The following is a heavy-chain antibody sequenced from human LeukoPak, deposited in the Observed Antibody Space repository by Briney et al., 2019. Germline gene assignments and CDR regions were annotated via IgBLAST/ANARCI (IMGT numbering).Heavy chain of an antibody. V-gene: IGHV3-30*04. D-gene: IGHD6-13*01. CDR3: AKDFGIAAAGYDAFDI. Sequence: GGSLRLSCSASGFTFSSYAMHWVRQAPGKGLEWVAVISYDGSNKYYADSVKGRFTISRDNSKNTLYLQMNSLRAEDTAVYYCAKDFGIAAAGYDAFDIWGQGTMVTVSS. CDR2: ISYDGSNK. J-gene: IGHJ3*02. CDR1: GFTFSSYA.